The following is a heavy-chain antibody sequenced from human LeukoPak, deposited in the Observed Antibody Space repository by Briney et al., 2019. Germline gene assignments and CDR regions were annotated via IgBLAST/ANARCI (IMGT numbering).Heavy chain of an antibody. CDR2: ISYDGSNK. D-gene: IGHD1-26*01. J-gene: IGHJ4*01. CDR3: ARGLVSGSQRGYFDY. CDR1: EFTFSHYA. V-gene: IGHV3-30-3*01. Sequence: GGSLRPSCAASEFTFSHYAMHWVRQAPGKGLEWVAVISYDGSNKYYADSVKGRFTISRDNSKNTLYLQTNSLRTDDTAVYYCARGLVSGSQRGYFDYWGHGALVTVSS.